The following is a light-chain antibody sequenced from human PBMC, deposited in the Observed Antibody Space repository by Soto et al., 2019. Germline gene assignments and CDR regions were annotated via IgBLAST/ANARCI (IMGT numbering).Light chain of an antibody. CDR2: RND. CDR1: DSNIEDNY. J-gene: IGLJ3*02. V-gene: IGLV1-47*01. CDR3: GARLKSLSRTWV. Sequence: QPVLTQPPSASGTPGQRVTISCSGSDSNIEDNYVYWYQQLPGTAPKLLIYRNDQRPSGVPDRFSGSRSGTSASLVISGLRSADEADDYCGARLKSLSRTWVFGGGTKLTVL.